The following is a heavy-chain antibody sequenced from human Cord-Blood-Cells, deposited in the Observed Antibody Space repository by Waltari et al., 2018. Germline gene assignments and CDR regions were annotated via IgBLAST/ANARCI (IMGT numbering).Heavy chain of an antibody. D-gene: IGHD5-12*01. V-gene: IGHV1-69*01. CDR1: GGTFSSYA. J-gene: IGHJ3*02. CDR2: FIPIFCTP. CDR3: ARDLSRGYDDAFDI. Sequence: QVQLVQSGAEVKKPGSSVKVSCKASGGTFSSYAISWVRQAPGQGLEWMGGFIPIFCTPNYAKKFQGRVTITADESTSTAYMELSSLRSEDTAVYYCARDLSRGYDDAFDIWGQGTMVTVSS.